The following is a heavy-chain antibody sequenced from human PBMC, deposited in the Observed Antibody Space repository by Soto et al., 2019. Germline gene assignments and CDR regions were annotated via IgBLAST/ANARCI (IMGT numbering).Heavy chain of an antibody. V-gene: IGHV4-31*03. CDR1: GGSISSGGYY. CDR3: GRLHSSGWPIDH. D-gene: IGHD6-19*01. J-gene: IGHJ4*02. CDR2: TYYSGNT. Sequence: SETLSLTCTVSGGSISSGGYYWNWIRQHPGKGLEWIGYTYYSGNTYYNPSLNSRVTISADTSKNQFSLKLSSVTXEDAAVYYCGRLHSSGWPIDHWGQGTLVTVSS.